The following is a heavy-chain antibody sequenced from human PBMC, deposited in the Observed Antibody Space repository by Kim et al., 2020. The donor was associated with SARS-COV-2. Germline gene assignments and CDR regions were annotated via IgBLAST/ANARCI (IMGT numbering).Heavy chain of an antibody. D-gene: IGHD1-26*01. CDR2: IKSKTDGGTT. Sequence: GGSLRLSCAASGFTFSNAWITWVRQAPGKGLEWVGRIKSKTDGGTTDYAAPVKGRFTVSRDDSKSTLYLQMNSLRTEDTAVYYCTQELRSLWGHGTLVTVSS. J-gene: IGHJ1*01. CDR1: GFTFSNAW. CDR3: TQELRSL. V-gene: IGHV3-15*01.